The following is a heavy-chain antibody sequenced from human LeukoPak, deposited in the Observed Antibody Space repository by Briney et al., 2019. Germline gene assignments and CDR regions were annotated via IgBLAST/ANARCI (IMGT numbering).Heavy chain of an antibody. CDR3: ARVATGTTSTRYFDD. CDR1: GGSISSYY. J-gene: IGHJ4*02. CDR2: VYYSGST. D-gene: IGHD1-1*01. Sequence: SETLSLTCTVSGGSISSYYWSWIRQPPGKGLEWIGYVYYSGSTEYNPSLRSRVTISLERSKHQFSLKLTSVTAADTAVYYCARVATGTTSTRYFDDWGQGTLVTVSS. V-gene: IGHV4-59*01.